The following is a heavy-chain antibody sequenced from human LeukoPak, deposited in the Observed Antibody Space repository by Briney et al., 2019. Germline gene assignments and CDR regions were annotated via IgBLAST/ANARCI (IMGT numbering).Heavy chain of an antibody. Sequence: SETLSLTCTVSGGSVSSSSSYWVWVRQPPGKGLEWIESIYYGGTTYYNPSLKSRVTISVDTSKNQFSLELTSVTAADTAVYYCARRGLVVIPLWGQGTLVTVSS. CDR3: ARRGLVVIPL. J-gene: IGHJ4*02. D-gene: IGHD2-21*01. V-gene: IGHV4-39*01. CDR2: IYYGGTT. CDR1: GGSVSSSSSY.